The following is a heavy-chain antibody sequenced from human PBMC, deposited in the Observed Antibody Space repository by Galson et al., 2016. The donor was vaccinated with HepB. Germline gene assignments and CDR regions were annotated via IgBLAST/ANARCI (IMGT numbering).Heavy chain of an antibody. Sequence: SLRLSCAASGFTFQNYAMHWVRQAPGKGLERISLITWDGDTTYYANSVKGRFTISRDNSKNSLYLQMSSLRAEDTALYYCAKDIYTGGWSKGDGFHYWGQGTLVTVSS. D-gene: IGHD6-19*01. CDR3: AKDIYTGGWSKGDGFHY. J-gene: IGHJ4*02. V-gene: IGHV3-43D*03. CDR1: GFTFQNYA. CDR2: ITWDGDTT.